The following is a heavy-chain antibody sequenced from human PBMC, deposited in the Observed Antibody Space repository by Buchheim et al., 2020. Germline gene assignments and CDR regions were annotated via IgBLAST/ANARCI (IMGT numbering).Heavy chain of an antibody. Sequence: QVQLVQSGAEVKKPGASVKVSCKASGYTFTGYYMHGVRQAPGQGLEWMGWINPNSGGTNYAQKFQGWVTMTRDTSISTAYMELSSLRSEDTAVYYCARVGRNRQWLPRRPPDYWGQGTL. D-gene: IGHD1-14*01. CDR1: GYTFTGYY. J-gene: IGHJ4*02. CDR2: INPNSGGT. V-gene: IGHV1-2*04. CDR3: ARVGRNRQWLPRRPPDY.